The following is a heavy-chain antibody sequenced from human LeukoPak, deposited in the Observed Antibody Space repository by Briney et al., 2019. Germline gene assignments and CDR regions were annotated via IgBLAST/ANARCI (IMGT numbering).Heavy chain of an antibody. J-gene: IGHJ4*02. D-gene: IGHD3-22*01. V-gene: IGHV3-66*01. Sequence: GGSLRLSCAASRFTVSSNYMSWVRQAPGKGLEWVSVIYSGGSTYYADSVKGRFTISRDNSKNTLYLQMNSLRAEDTAVYYCARDTRYDSSGYYSDYWGQGTLVTVSS. CDR1: RFTVSSNY. CDR2: IYSGGST. CDR3: ARDTRYDSSGYYSDY.